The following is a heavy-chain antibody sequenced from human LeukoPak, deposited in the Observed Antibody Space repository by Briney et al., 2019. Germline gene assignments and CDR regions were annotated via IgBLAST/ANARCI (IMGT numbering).Heavy chain of an antibody. CDR1: GGSISSSSYY. Sequence: SETLSLTCTVSGGSISSSSYYWGWIRQPPGKGLEWIGSIYYSGSTYYNPSLKSRVTISVDTSKKEFSLKLNSVTAADTAMYYCARQFRDSSGYLWYFDRWGRGTLVTVSS. J-gene: IGHJ2*01. V-gene: IGHV4-39*01. CDR2: IYYSGST. D-gene: IGHD3-22*01. CDR3: ARQFRDSSGYLWYFDR.